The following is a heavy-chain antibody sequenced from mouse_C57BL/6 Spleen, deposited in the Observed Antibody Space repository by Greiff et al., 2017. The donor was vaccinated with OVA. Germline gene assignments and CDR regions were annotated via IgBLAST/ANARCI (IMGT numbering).Heavy chain of an antibody. CDR2: IYPSDSET. V-gene: IGHV1-61*01. D-gene: IGHD4-1*01. CDR1: GYTFTSYW. CDR3: ARKEGWDDY. Sequence: QVQLQQPGAELVRPGSSVKLSCKASGYTFTSYWMDWVKQRPGQGLEWIGNIYPSDSETHYNQKFKDKATLTVDKSSSTAYMQLSSPTSEDSAVYYCARKEGWDDYWGQGTTLTVSS. J-gene: IGHJ2*01.